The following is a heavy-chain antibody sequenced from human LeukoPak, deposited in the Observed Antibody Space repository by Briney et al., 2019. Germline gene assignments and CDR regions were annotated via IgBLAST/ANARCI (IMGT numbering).Heavy chain of an antibody. V-gene: IGHV3-74*01. CDR1: GLTFSSYW. CDR2: INSDGSST. CDR3: ARVPFTIFGVVMPFFDY. D-gene: IGHD3-3*01. Sequence: SGGSLRLSCAASGLTFSSYWMHWVRQAPGKGLVWVSRINSDGSSTSYADSVKGRFTISRDNAKNTLYLQMNSLRAEDTAVYYCARVPFTIFGVVMPFFDYWGQGTLVTVSS. J-gene: IGHJ4*02.